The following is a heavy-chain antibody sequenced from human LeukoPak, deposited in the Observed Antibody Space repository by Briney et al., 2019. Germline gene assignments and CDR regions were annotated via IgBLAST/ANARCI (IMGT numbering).Heavy chain of an antibody. J-gene: IGHJ4*02. CDR2: ISYDGSNK. CDR1: GFTFSSYA. V-gene: IGHV3-30-3*01. Sequence: PGGSLRLSCAASGFTFSSYAMHWVRQAPGRGLEWVAVISYDGSNKYYADSVKGRFTISRDNSKNTLYLQMNSLRAEDTAVYYCASELSDYWGQGTLVTVSS. CDR3: ASELSDY.